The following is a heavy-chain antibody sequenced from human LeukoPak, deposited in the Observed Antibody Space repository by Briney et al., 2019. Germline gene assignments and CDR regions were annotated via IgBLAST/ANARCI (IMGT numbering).Heavy chain of an antibody. Sequence: SESLSLTCTVSGGSISSSSYYWGWIRQPPGKGLEWIGSVYYSGRTYYNPSLKRRVTISVDTSKNQFSLKLSSVTAADTAVYYCARHERSLQLGTIDYWGQGTLVTVSS. V-gene: IGHV4-39*01. J-gene: IGHJ4*02. D-gene: IGHD5-24*01. CDR3: ARHERSLQLGTIDY. CDR2: VYYSGRT. CDR1: GGSISSSSYY.